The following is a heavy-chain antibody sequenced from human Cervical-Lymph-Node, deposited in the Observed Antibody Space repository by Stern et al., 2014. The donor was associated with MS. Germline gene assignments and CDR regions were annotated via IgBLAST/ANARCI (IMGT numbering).Heavy chain of an antibody. CDR1: GFTFSSYA. V-gene: IGHV3-23*04. CDR3: AKVYGSGPFDY. CDR2: ISGSYGST. J-gene: IGHJ4*02. Sequence: MQLVQSGGTLVQPGGSLRLSCAASGFTFSSYAMSWVRQAPGKGLEWVSVISGSYGSTFYADSVKGRFTISRDNSKNTLFLQMNSLRAEDTAVYYCAKVYGSGPFDYWGQGTLVTVSS. D-gene: IGHD6-19*01.